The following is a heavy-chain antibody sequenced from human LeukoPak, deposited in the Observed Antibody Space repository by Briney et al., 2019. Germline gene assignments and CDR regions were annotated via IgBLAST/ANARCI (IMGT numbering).Heavy chain of an antibody. V-gene: IGHV1-2*06. CDR2: VNPSSGGT. Sequence: ASVKVSCKASGYTFTAQYMHWVRQAPGQGLEWMGRVNPSSGGTNYVQKFQGRVTTTRDTSITTAYMELTSLRSDDTAVYYCASGTTERIDYWGQGTLVTVSS. J-gene: IGHJ4*02. D-gene: IGHD1-1*01. CDR3: ASGTTERIDY. CDR1: GYTFTAQY.